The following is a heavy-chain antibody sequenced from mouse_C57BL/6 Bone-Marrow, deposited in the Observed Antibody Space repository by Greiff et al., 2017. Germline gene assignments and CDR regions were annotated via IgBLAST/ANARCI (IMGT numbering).Heavy chain of an antibody. CDR3: ASPHDYVRYYAMDY. V-gene: IGHV1-7*01. CDR2: INPSSGYT. J-gene: IGHJ4*01. Sequence: QVQLQQSGAELAKPGASVKLSCKASGYTFTSYWMHWVKQRPGQGLEWIGYINPSSGYTKYNQKFKDKATLTADKSSSTAYMQLSSLTYEESEVYDCASPHDYVRYYAMDYWGQGTSVTVSS. D-gene: IGHD2-4*01. CDR1: GYTFTSYW.